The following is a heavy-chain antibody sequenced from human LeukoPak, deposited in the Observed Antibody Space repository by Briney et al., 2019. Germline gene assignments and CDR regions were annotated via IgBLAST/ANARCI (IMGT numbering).Heavy chain of an antibody. CDR3: ARDRGGYSYGLWYFDY. CDR2: IIPIFGTA. CDR1: GYTLTELS. D-gene: IGHD5-18*01. Sequence: GASVKVSCKVSGYTLTELSMHWVRQAPGQGLEWMGGIIPIFGTANYAQKFQGRVTITADEPTSTAYMELSSLRSEDTAVYYCARDRGGYSYGLWYFDYWGQGTLVTVSS. J-gene: IGHJ4*02. V-gene: IGHV1-69*13.